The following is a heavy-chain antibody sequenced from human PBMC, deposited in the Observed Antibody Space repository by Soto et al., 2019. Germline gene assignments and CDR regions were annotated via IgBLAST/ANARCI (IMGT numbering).Heavy chain of an antibody. CDR3: ARQVHWDRSPES. V-gene: IGHV4-59*08. CDR1: VASITNYF. J-gene: IGHJ6*02. CDR2: ISYSGTT. Sequence: PSETLSLTCAVSVASITNYFWSWIRQPPGRGLEWLGFISYSGTTKYNRALESRVTISVDTSKNQFSLKLSSVAAADTAVYYCARQVHWDRSPESWGQGTTVTVSS. D-gene: IGHD3-22*01.